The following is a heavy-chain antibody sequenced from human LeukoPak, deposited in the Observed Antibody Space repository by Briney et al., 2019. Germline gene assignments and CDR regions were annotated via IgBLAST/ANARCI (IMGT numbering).Heavy chain of an antibody. CDR1: GGSISSGGYS. J-gene: IGHJ2*01. D-gene: IGHD3-22*01. V-gene: IGHV4-30-2*01. CDR3: ARASNYYDSSGASYWYFDL. CDR2: IYHSGST. Sequence: SQTLSLTCAVSGGSISSGGYSWSWIRQPPGKGLEWMGYIYHSGSTYYNPSLKSRVTISVDRSKNQCSLKLSSVTAADTAVYYCARASNYYDSSGASYWYFDLWGRGTLVTVSS.